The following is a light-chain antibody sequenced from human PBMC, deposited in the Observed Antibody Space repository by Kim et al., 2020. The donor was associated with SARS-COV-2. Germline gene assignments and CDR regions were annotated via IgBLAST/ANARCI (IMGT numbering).Light chain of an antibody. CDR1: QSVRDNY. J-gene: IGKJ4*01. CDR2: GAS. CDR3: QQYGSSPLLT. V-gene: IGKV3-20*01. Sequence: EIVLTQCPGTLSLSPGERATLSCRASQSVRDNYLAWYQQRPGQAPRLLIYGASSRATGIPDRFTGSGSGTVFILTITRLEPEDFAVYYCQQYGSSPLLTFGGGTKVDIK.